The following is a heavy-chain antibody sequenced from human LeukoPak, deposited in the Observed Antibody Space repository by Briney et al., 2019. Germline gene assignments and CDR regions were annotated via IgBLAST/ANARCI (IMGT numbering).Heavy chain of an antibody. CDR2: INWNGGST. J-gene: IGHJ6*03. V-gene: IGHV3-20*04. Sequence: PGGSLRLSCAASGFTFDDYGMSWVRHAPGKGLEWVSGINWNGGSTGYADSVKGRFTISRDNAKNSLYLQMNSLRAEDTALYYCARVIAVAEGYYYYYMDVWGKGTTVTVSS. CDR1: GFTFDDYG. CDR3: ARVIAVAEGYYYYYMDV. D-gene: IGHD6-19*01.